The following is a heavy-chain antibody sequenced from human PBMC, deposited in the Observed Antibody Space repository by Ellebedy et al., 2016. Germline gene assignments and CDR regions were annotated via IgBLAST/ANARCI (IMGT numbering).Heavy chain of an antibody. V-gene: IGHV1-24*01. CDR1: GYTLTELS. CDR2: YDPEDGET. CDR3: ATSPKVGATVRGAFDI. D-gene: IGHD1-26*01. Sequence: ASVKVSXXVSGYTLTELSMHWVRQAPGKGLEWMGGYDPEDGETIYAQKFQGRVTMTEDTSTDTAYMELSSLRSEDTAVYYCATSPKVGATVRGAFDIWGQGTMVTVSS. J-gene: IGHJ3*02.